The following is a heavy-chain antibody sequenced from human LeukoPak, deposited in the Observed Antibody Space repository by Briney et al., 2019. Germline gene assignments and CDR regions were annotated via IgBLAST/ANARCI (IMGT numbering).Heavy chain of an antibody. CDR3: ARPPRYCSGGSCYQGN. V-gene: IGHV3-11*01. Sequence: GGSLRLSCAASGFTFSDYYMSWIRQAPGGGLEWVSYISSSGSTIYYADSVKGRFTISRDNAKNSLYLQMNSLRAEDTAVHYCARPPRYCSGGSCYQGNWGQGTLVTVSS. CDR2: ISSSGSTI. CDR1: GFTFSDYY. D-gene: IGHD2-15*01. J-gene: IGHJ4*02.